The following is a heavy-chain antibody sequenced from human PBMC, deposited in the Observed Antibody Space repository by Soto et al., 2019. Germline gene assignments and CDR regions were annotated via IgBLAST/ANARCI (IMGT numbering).Heavy chain of an antibody. CDR2: IYYSGST. CDR1: GGSVSSGSYY. CDR3: ARDQEDNSSLGY. Sequence: PSETLSLTCTVSGGSVSSGSYYWSWIRQPPGKGLEWIGYIYYSGSTNYNPSLKSRVTISVDTSKNQFSLKLSSVTAADTAVYYCARDQEDNSSLGYWGQGTLVTVSS. J-gene: IGHJ4*02. D-gene: IGHD6-6*01. V-gene: IGHV4-61*01.